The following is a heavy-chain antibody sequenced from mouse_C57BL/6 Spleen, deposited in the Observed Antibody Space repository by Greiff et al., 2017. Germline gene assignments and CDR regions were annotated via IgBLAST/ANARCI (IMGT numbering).Heavy chain of an antibody. CDR2: IYPGSGST. V-gene: IGHV1-55*01. CDR1: GYTFTSYW. Sequence: VQLQQPGAELVKPGASVKMSCKASGYTFTSYWITWVKQRPGQGLEWIGDIYPGSGSTNYNEKFKSKATLTVDTSSSTADMQLSSLTSEDSAVYYCATEDDYDDKAYWGQGTLGTVSA. J-gene: IGHJ3*01. CDR3: ATEDDYDDKAY. D-gene: IGHD2-4*01.